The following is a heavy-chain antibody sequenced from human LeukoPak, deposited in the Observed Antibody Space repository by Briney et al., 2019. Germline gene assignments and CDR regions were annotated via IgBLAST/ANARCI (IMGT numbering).Heavy chain of an antibody. V-gene: IGHV4-34*01. CDR1: TGSFCGYH. Sequence: SVTVSLTCAVYTGSFCGYHWSWLRQPPGKGREGIGEINHSGSTNYHPSHKSRVTISVDTSKNQFSLKLSSVTAADTAVYYCARQVVPAAIEHWGQGTLVTASS. CDR2: INHSGST. CDR3: ARQVVPAAIEH. J-gene: IGHJ1*01. D-gene: IGHD2-2*01.